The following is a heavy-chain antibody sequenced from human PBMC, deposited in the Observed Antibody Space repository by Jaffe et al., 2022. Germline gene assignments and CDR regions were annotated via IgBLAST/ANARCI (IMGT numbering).Heavy chain of an antibody. Sequence: QVQLQESGPGLVKPSETLSLTCAVSGFSISSGYYWGWIRQPPGKGLEWIASIYHTGITSYNSSLKSRVTISVDTSKNQFSLKLGSVTAADTAVYFCARQEVGLRAQYWGQGTLVTVSS. CDR2: IYHTGIT. CDR1: GFSISSGYY. J-gene: IGHJ4*02. D-gene: IGHD1-26*01. CDR3: ARQEVGLRAQY. V-gene: IGHV4-38-2*01.